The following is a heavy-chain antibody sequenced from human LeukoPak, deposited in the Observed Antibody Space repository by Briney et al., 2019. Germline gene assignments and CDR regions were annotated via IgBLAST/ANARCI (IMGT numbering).Heavy chain of an antibody. CDR2: IIPIFGTA. CDR1: GGTFSSYA. V-gene: IGHV1-69*13. CDR3: ARGNLGLVRIQNYYYYGMDV. J-gene: IGHJ6*02. Sequence: ASVKVSCKVSGGTFSSYAISWVRQAPGQGLEWMGGIIPIFGTANYAQKFQGRVTITADESTSTAYMELSSLRSEDTAVYYCARGNLGLVRIQNYYYYGMDVWGQGTTVTVSS. D-gene: IGHD3/OR15-3a*01.